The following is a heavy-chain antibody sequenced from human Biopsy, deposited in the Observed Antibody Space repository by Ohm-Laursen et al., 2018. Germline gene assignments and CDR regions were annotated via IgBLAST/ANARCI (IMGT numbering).Heavy chain of an antibody. CDR3: ARVEAGTYDALDI. V-gene: IGHV4-59*02. Sequence: SDTLSLTCTVSGDSVTKYYWSWIRLAPGQGLVWIGYIYYSGGTKYNPSLASRVTFSVDMSKNQFSLKLYTVTAADTAVYYCARVEAGTYDALDIWGQGTLVAVSA. CDR1: GDSVTKYY. J-gene: IGHJ3*02. D-gene: IGHD1-26*01. CDR2: IYYSGGT.